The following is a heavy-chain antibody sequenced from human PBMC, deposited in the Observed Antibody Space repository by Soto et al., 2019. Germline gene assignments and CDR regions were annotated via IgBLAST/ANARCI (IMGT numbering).Heavy chain of an antibody. D-gene: IGHD5-18*01. V-gene: IGHV3-23*01. Sequence: GGSLRLSCAASGFTFSSYAMSWVRQAPGKGLEWVSAISGSGGSTYYADSVKGRFTISRDNSKNILYLQMNSLRAEDTAVYYCAKGIPDTGGYYYYSMDVWGQGTAVTVSS. CDR2: ISGSGGST. CDR3: AKGIPDTGGYYYYSMDV. J-gene: IGHJ6*02. CDR1: GFTFSSYA.